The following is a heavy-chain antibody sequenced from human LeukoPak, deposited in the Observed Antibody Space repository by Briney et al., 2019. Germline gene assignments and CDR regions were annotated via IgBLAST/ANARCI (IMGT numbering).Heavy chain of an antibody. Sequence: GGSLRLSCAASGFTFSSYGMHWVRQAPGKGLEWVAVISYDGSNKYYADSVKGRFTISRDNSKNTLYLQMNSLRTEDTAVYYCAKDREWLGVLAYWGQGTLVTVSS. V-gene: IGHV3-30*18. CDR1: GFTFSSYG. J-gene: IGHJ4*02. CDR3: AKDREWLGVLAY. CDR2: ISYDGSNK. D-gene: IGHD3-3*01.